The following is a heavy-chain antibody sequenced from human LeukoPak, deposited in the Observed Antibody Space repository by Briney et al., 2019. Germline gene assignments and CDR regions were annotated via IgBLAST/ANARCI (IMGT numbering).Heavy chain of an antibody. Sequence: PGGSLRLSCATSGFTFNNYAMNWVRQAPGKGLEWVSAISDSADSTYYADSVTGRVTISRDNAKNTLYLQMNSLRAEDTAVYYCAKLPDTYYFDYWGQGTLVTVSS. CDR2: ISDSADST. J-gene: IGHJ4*02. D-gene: IGHD5-18*01. V-gene: IGHV3-23*01. CDR3: AKLPDTYYFDY. CDR1: GFTFNNYA.